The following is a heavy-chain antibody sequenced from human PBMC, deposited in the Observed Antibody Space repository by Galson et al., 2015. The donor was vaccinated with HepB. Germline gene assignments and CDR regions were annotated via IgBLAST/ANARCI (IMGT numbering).Heavy chain of an antibody. CDR1: GFTFSSYA. V-gene: IGHV3-23*01. D-gene: IGHD5-18*01. CDR2: ISGSGGST. J-gene: IGHJ5*02. CDR3: ARALVPQVIRFDP. Sequence: SLRLSCAASGFTFSSYAMSWVRQAPGKGLEWVSAISGSGGSTYYADSVKGRFTISRDNSKNTLYLQMNSLRADDTAVYYCARALVPQVIRFDPWGQGTLVTVSS.